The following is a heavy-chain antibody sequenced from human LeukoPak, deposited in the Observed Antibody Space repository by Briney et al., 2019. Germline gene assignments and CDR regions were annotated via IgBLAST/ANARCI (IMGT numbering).Heavy chain of an antibody. CDR1: GFTFSRYG. J-gene: IGHJ4*02. D-gene: IGHD5-18*01. CDR3: ATVGSGNTYGYGDY. Sequence: PGGSLRLSCAASGFTFSRYGMHWVRQAPGKGLEWVAVIWYDGSNKYYADSVKGRFTISRDNSKNTLYLQMNSLRAEDTAVYYCATVGSGNTYGYGDYWGQGTLVTVSS. V-gene: IGHV3-33*01. CDR2: IWYDGSNK.